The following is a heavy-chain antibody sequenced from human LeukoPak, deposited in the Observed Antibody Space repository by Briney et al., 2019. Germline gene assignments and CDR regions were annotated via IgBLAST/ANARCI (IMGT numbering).Heavy chain of an antibody. CDR3: AKGDLYGDYVSWFDP. CDR2: ISWNSGSI. D-gene: IGHD4-17*01. Sequence: PGGSLRLSCAAPGLTFSRHWMTWDRQAPGKGLEWVSGISWNSGSIGYADSVKGRFTISRDNAKNSLYLQMNSLRAEDTALYYCAKGDLYGDYVSWFDPWGQGTLVTVSP. J-gene: IGHJ5*02. V-gene: IGHV3-9*01. CDR1: GLTFSRHW.